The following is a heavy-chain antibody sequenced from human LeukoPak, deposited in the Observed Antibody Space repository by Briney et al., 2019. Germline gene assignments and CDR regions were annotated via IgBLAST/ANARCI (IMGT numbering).Heavy chain of an antibody. CDR1: GFTFSSYW. V-gene: IGHV3-7*01. D-gene: IGHD3-22*01. Sequence: PGGSPRLSCAASGFTFSSYWMSWVRQAPGKGLEWVANIKQDGSEKYYVDSVKGRFTISRDNAKNSLYLQMNSLRAEDTAVYYCARYGITMIVVVNRPYYFDYWGQGTLVTVSS. CDR3: ARYGITMIVVVNRPYYFDY. J-gene: IGHJ4*02. CDR2: IKQDGSEK.